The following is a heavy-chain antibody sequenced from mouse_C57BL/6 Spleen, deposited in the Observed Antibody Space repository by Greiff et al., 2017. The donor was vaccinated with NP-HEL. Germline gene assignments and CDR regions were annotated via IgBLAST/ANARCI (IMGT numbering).Heavy chain of an antibody. CDR3: ARFDYYGSSYAMDY. CDR2: INPYNGDT. CDR1: GYSFTGYF. J-gene: IGHJ4*01. V-gene: IGHV1-20*01. D-gene: IGHD1-1*01. Sequence: VQLQQSGPELVKPGDSVKISCKASGYSFTGYFMNWVMQSHGKSLEWIGRINPYNGDTFSNQKFKGKATLTVDKSSSTAHMELRRLTSEDSAVYYCARFDYYGSSYAMDYWGQGTSVTVSS.